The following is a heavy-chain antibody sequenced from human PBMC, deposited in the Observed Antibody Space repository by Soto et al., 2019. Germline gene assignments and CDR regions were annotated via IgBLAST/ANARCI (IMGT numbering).Heavy chain of an antibody. J-gene: IGHJ4*02. V-gene: IGHV3-23*01. D-gene: IGHD4-17*01. Sequence: GGSLRLSCAASGFTFSSYAMSWVRQAPGKGLEWVSAISGSGGSTYYADSVKGRFTISRDNSKNTLYLQMNSLRAEDTAVYYCAKVFSESARRGDYDRDYYFDYGGQGTLVTVAS. CDR1: GFTFSSYA. CDR2: ISGSGGST. CDR3: AKVFSESARRGDYDRDYYFDY.